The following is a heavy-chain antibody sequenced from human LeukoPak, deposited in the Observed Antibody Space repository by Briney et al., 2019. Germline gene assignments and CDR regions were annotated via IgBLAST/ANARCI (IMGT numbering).Heavy chain of an antibody. Sequence: PSETLSFTATVSGASISGVGYNGAGSGQPQGRGLGWMGGIYISGTTYYNPSLKSRVTISVDTSKTQFSLKLSSVTAADTAVYYCARGTTVSEYYYYYYYMDVWGKGTTVTVSS. D-gene: IGHD4-17*01. J-gene: IGHJ6*03. CDR2: IYISGTT. CDR1: GASISGVGYN. CDR3: ARGTTVSEYYYYYYYMDV. V-gene: IGHV4-39*07.